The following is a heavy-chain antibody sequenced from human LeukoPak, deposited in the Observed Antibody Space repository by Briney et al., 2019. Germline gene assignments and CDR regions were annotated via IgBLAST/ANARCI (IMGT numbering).Heavy chain of an antibody. J-gene: IGHJ4*02. CDR1: GFTFSSYE. Sequence: PGGSLRLSCAASGFTFSSYEMNWVRQAPGKGLEWVSYISSSGSTIYYADSVKGRFTISRDNAKNSLYLQMNSLRAEDTAVYYCARVALVTYYFDCWGQGTLVTVSS. V-gene: IGHV3-48*03. CDR3: ARVALVTYYFDC. CDR2: ISSSGSTI. D-gene: IGHD2-8*02.